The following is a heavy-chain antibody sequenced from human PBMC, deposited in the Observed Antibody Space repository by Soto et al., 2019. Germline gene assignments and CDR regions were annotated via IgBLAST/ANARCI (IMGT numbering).Heavy chain of an antibody. Sequence: GASVKVSCKASVYIFTAYSMHWVRQAPGQGLEWMGVVNPSGGSTNYEQKFQGRITMTSDTSTSTVYMDLSSLTSEDTAVYYCAREENCSDGICYSEYFQRWGQGTLVTVSS. CDR3: AREENCSDGICYSEYFQR. CDR1: VYIFTAYS. CDR2: VNPSGGST. V-gene: IGHV1-46*01. D-gene: IGHD2-15*01. J-gene: IGHJ1*01.